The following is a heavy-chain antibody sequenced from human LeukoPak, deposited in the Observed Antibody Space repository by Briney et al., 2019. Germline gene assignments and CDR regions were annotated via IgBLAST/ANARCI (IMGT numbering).Heavy chain of an antibody. D-gene: IGHD5-24*01. CDR1: GGSISSGGYY. CDR2: IYYSGST. Sequence: SQTLSLTCTVSGGSISSGGYYWSWIRQHPGKGLEWIGYIYYSGSTYYNPSLKSRVTISVDTSKNQFSLKLSSVTAADTAVYYCARETRPRGLINWFDPWGQGTLVTVSS. V-gene: IGHV4-31*03. CDR3: ARETRPRGLINWFDP. J-gene: IGHJ5*02.